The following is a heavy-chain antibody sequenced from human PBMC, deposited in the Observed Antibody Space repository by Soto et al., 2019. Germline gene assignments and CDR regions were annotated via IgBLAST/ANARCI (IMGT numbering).Heavy chain of an antibody. Sequence: QVQLVQSGAEVKKPGSSVKVSCKASGGTFSSYAISWVRQAPGQGLEWMGGIIPIFGTANYAQKFQGRVTITADESTSTAYMELSSLRSEDTAVYYCARDLGDSSSSYYYYGMDVWGQGTTVTVSS. D-gene: IGHD6-6*01. J-gene: IGHJ6*02. CDR2: IIPIFGTA. CDR1: GGTFSSYA. CDR3: ARDLGDSSSSYYYYGMDV. V-gene: IGHV1-69*01.